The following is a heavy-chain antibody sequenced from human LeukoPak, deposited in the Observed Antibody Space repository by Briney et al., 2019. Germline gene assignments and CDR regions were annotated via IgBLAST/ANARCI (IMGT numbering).Heavy chain of an antibody. D-gene: IGHD3-9*01. V-gene: IGHV3-9*01. J-gene: IGHJ4*02. CDR3: AESYYDILTGYYPFDY. Sequence: PGRSLRLSCAASGFTFDDYAMHWVRQAPGKGLEWVSGISWNSGSIGYADSVKGRFTISRDNAKNSLYLQMNSLRAEDTALYYCAESYYDILTGYYPFDYWGQGTLVTVSS. CDR2: ISWNSGSI. CDR1: GFTFDDYA.